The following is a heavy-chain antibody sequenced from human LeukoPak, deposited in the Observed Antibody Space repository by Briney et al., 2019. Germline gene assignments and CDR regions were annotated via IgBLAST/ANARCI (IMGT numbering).Heavy chain of an antibody. J-gene: IGHJ4*02. CDR2: IRSDGSNQ. D-gene: IGHD6-13*01. CDR1: GFTFSSYG. V-gene: IGHV3-30*02. CDR3: ARAAAGSTLDY. Sequence: GGSLRLSCAASGFTFSSYGMHWVRQAPGKGLEWVALIRSDGSNQYYADSVKGRFTISRDSSKNTMYLQMNRLRAEDTAVYYCARAAAGSTLDYWGQGTLVTVSS.